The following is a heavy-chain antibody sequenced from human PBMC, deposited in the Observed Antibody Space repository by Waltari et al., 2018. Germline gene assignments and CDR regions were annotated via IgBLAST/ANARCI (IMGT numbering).Heavy chain of an antibody. CDR2: IYYSGST. D-gene: IGHD6-13*01. Sequence: QVQLQESGPGLVKPSQTLSLTCTVSGGSISSGGYYWSWIRKHPGKGLEWIGYIYYSGSTYYNPSLKSRVTISVDTSKNQFSLKLSSVTAADTAVYYCAREGGSSLGVWFDPWGQGTLVTVSS. V-gene: IGHV4-31*03. J-gene: IGHJ5*02. CDR1: GGSISSGGYY. CDR3: AREGGSSLGVWFDP.